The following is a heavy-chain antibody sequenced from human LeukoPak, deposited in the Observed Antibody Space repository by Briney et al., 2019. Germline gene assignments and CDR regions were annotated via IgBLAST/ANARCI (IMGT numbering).Heavy chain of an antibody. D-gene: IGHD3-10*01. CDR1: GFNFSRNA. Sequence: TGGSLRLSCAASGFNFSRNAIHWVRQAPGKGLEWVAVISYDGTNKCYGDSVKGRFTISRDNSKNTLSLQMDSLRAEDTAVYYCARDRRWFGELLVDAFDIWGQGTMVTVSS. J-gene: IGHJ3*02. CDR3: ARDRRWFGELLVDAFDI. CDR2: ISYDGTNK. V-gene: IGHV3-30*03.